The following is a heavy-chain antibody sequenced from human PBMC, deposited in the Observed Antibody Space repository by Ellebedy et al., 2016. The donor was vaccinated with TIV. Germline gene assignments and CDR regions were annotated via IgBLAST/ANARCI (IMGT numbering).Heavy chain of an antibody. CDR3: AIRGRY. CDR2: IKQDGSEK. V-gene: IGHV3-7*03. CDR1: GFTFGSYW. Sequence: GESLKISCVASGFTFGSYWMSWVRQAPGKGLEWVANIKQDGSEKYYVDSVKGRFTISRDNAKNSLYLQMNSLRAEDTAVYYCAIRGRYWGQGTLVTVSS. D-gene: IGHD3-10*01. J-gene: IGHJ4*02.